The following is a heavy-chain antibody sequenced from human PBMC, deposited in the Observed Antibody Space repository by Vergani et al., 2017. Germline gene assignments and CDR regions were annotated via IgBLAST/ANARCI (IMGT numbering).Heavy chain of an antibody. J-gene: IGHJ3*02. Sequence: VQLVESGGGVVQPGGSLRLSCAASGFTFSDYYMSWIRQAPGKGLEWVSYISSSGSTIYYADSVKGRFTISRDNAKNSLYLQMNSLRAEDTAVYYCARGIYCSSTSCYTAFDIWGQGTMVTVSS. D-gene: IGHD2-2*02. V-gene: IGHV3-11*01. CDR1: GFTFSDYY. CDR3: ARGIYCSSTSCYTAFDI. CDR2: ISSSGSTI.